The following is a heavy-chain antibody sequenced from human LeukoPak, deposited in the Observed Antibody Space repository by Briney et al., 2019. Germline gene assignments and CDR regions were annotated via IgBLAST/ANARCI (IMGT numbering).Heavy chain of an antibody. CDR1: GYTFSVYY. V-gene: IGHV1-2*06. J-gene: IGHJ3*02. D-gene: IGHD2-21*01. Sequence: ASVKVSCKTSGYTFSVYYVHWLPQAPGQGLEWMGRVNPNSGGTNYAQNFQGRVTMTRDTSITTAYMELSGLRSDDTALYYCAREDGDGTGAFDIWGQGTLVTVSS. CDR2: VNPNSGGT. CDR3: AREDGDGTGAFDI.